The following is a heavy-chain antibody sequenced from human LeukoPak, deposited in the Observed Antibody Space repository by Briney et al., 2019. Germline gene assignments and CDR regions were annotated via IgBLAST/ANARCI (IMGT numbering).Heavy chain of an antibody. D-gene: IGHD6-19*01. J-gene: IGHJ4*02. CDR1: GFILNIYS. V-gene: IGHV3-21*01. CDR3: ARAKQWNYYFDY. Sequence: GGSLRLSCAASGFILNIYSMNWVRQAPGKGLEWVSSISTSSNYADSVKGRFTISRDNAKNSLYLQMNSLRVEDTALYYCARAKQWNYYFDYWGQGTLVTVSS. CDR2: ISTSS.